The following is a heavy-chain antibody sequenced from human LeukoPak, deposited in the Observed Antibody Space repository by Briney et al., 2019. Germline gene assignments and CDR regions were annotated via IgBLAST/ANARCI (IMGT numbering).Heavy chain of an antibody. D-gene: IGHD3-22*01. J-gene: IGHJ4*02. CDR1: GYTFTGYY. CDR2: FDPEDGET. CDR3: AQTLPIYDSSDY. V-gene: IGHV1-24*01. Sequence: ASVKVSCKASGYTFTGYYMHWVRQAPGKGLEWMGGFDPEDGETIYAQKFQGRVTMTEDTSTDTAYMELSSLRSEDTAVYYCAQTLPIYDSSDYWGQGTLITVSS.